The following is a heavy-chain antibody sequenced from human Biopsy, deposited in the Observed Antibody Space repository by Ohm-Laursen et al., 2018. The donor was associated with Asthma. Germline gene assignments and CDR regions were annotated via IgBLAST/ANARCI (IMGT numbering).Heavy chain of an antibody. CDR1: SGSGGSMIPTSHY. D-gene: IGHD3-3*01. Sequence: SVTLSLTCSLSSGSGGSMIPTSHYWDWIRQSLGKGLEWIGYISSGGKTSYNPSIKNRITISKDTRKNQFCLRLTSVAAAETAVYFCARRITIFGVVQKDHGMDAWGQGTTVTVSS. CDR3: ARRITIFGVVQKDHGMDA. J-gene: IGHJ6*02. CDR2: ISSGGKT. V-gene: IGHV4-39*01.